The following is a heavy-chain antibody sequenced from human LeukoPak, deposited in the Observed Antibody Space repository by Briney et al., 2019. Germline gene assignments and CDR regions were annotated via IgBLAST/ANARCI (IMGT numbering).Heavy chain of an antibody. V-gene: IGHV4-39*01. D-gene: IGHD1-26*01. Sequence: SETLSLTCTVSDGSISSSSYYWGWIRQPPGKGLEWIGSIYYSGSTYYNPSLKSRVTMSVDTSKNQFSLNLSSVTAADTAVYYCAILRGATADYWGQGTLVTVSS. CDR2: IYYSGST. CDR1: DGSISSSSYY. CDR3: AILRGATADY. J-gene: IGHJ4*02.